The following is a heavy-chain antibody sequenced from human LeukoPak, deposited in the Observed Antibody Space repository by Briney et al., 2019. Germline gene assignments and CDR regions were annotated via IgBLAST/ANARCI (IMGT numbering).Heavy chain of an antibody. CDR1: GYTFTRYY. Sequence: ASVKVSCKDSGYTFTRYYIHWVRQAPGQGLEWMGWINPNSGGTNDAQKFQGRVTMTTDTSISTAYMELSRLRSDDTAVYYCARGGWSGYSYGSEPEKYFDYWGQGTLVTVSS. CDR3: ARGGWSGYSYGSEPEKYFDY. CDR2: INPNSGGT. V-gene: IGHV1-2*02. J-gene: IGHJ4*02. D-gene: IGHD5-18*01.